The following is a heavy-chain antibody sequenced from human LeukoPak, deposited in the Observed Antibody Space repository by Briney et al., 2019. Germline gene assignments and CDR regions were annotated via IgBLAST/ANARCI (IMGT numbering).Heavy chain of an antibody. J-gene: IGHJ4*02. CDR2: VYSGGST. CDR1: GFTVSSNY. D-gene: IGHD3-16*02. Sequence: PGGSLRLSCAASGFTVSSNYMSWVRQAPGKGLEWVSVVYSGGSTYYADSVKGRFTISRDNSKNTLYLQMNSLRAEDTAVYYCAKVDDYVWGSYRLFDYWGQGTLVTVSS. CDR3: AKVDDYVWGSYRLFDY. V-gene: IGHV3-53*01.